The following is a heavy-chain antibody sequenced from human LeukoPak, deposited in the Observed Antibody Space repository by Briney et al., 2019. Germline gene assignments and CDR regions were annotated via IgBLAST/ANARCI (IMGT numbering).Heavy chain of an antibody. Sequence: GGSLRPSCEASGFTFSSYFMHWVRQAPGKGLVWVSRINSDGSSTSYADSVKGRFTISRDNAKNTLYLQMNSLRAEDTAVYYCARKGSGSLFDYWGQGTLVTVSS. D-gene: IGHD3-10*01. J-gene: IGHJ4*02. CDR2: INSDGSST. V-gene: IGHV3-74*01. CDR1: GFTFSSYF. CDR3: ARKGSGSLFDY.